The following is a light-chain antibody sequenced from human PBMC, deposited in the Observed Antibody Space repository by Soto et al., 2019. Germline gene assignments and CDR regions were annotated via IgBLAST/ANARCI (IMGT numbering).Light chain of an antibody. CDR2: AAS. V-gene: IGKV1-39*01. Sequence: QMTQSPSSLSASVGDRVTITCRASQSISSYLNWYQQKPGKAPKLLIYAASSLQSGVPSRFSGSGSGTDFTLTISSLQPEDFATYYCQQSYSTPITFGQGTRLEIK. CDR3: QQSYSTPIT. J-gene: IGKJ5*01. CDR1: QSISSY.